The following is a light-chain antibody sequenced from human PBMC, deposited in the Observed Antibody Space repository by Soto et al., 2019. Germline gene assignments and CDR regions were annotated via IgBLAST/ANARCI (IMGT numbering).Light chain of an antibody. V-gene: IGKV3-20*01. CDR3: QQFAVAPWT. Sequence: EIVLTQTPGTLSLSPGQRATLSCRASQNVNNYSALYQHKPGQAPRLLIYGASSRATGIPDRISGSGSGTDFTLNISRLEPDDFAVYYCQQFAVAPWTFGQGTKVGIK. CDR1: QNVNNY. CDR2: GAS. J-gene: IGKJ1*01.